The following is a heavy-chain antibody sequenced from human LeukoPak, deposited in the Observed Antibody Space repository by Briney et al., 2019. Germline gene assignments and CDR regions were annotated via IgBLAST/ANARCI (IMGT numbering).Heavy chain of an antibody. D-gene: IGHD3-22*01. CDR1: GYTFTSYG. V-gene: IGHV1-18*01. Sequence: GASVKASCKASGYTFTSYGISWVRQAPGQGLEWVGWISAYNGNTNYAQKLQGRVTMTTDTSTSTAYMELRSLRSDDTAVYYCARDAYYDSTGLSAFDIWGQGTMVTVSS. CDR3: ARDAYYDSTGLSAFDI. J-gene: IGHJ3*02. CDR2: ISAYNGNT.